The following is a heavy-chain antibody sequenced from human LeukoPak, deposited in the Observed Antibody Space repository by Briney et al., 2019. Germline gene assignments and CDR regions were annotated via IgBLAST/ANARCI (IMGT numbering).Heavy chain of an antibody. CDR2: ISYDGGDK. CDR1: GFTFSSYG. V-gene: IGHV3-30*18. CDR3: AKSGYSSSWYIGMDV. D-gene: IGHD6-13*01. Sequence: GGSLRLSCAASGFTFSSYGMHWVRQAPGKGLEWVAVISYDGGDKYYADSVKGRFTISRDNSKNTLYLQMNSLRAEETAVYYCAKSGYSSSWYIGMDVWGQGTTVTVSS. J-gene: IGHJ6*02.